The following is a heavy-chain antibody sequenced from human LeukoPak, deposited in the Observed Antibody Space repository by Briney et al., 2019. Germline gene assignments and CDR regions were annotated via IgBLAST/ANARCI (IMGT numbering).Heavy chain of an antibody. Sequence: SETLSPTCAVYGGSFSGYYWSWIRQPPGKGLEWIGEINHSGSTNYNPSLKSRVTISVDTSKNQFSLKLSSVTAADTAVYYCAREIAAGPLDYWGQGTLVTVSS. J-gene: IGHJ4*02. CDR2: INHSGST. V-gene: IGHV4-34*01. CDR3: AREIAAGPLDY. CDR1: GGSFSGYY. D-gene: IGHD6-13*01.